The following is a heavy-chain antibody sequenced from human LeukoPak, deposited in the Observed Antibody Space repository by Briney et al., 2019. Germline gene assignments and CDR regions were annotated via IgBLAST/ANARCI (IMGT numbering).Heavy chain of an antibody. D-gene: IGHD2-15*01. J-gene: IGHJ4*02. CDR3: GRKAGDCGGGSCYSIDY. CDR1: AGTFSSYA. CDR2: IIPIFGTA. V-gene: IGHV1-69*05. Sequence: SVKVSCKASAGTFSSYAISWVRQAPGQGLEWMGGIIPIFGTANYAQKFQGRVTITTDESTSTAYAEVSSLRSEDTAVYCWGRKAGDCGGGSCYSIDYWGQGTLVTVSS.